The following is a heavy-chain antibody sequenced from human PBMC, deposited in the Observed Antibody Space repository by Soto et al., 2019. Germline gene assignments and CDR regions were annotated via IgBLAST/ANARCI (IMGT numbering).Heavy chain of an antibody. Sequence: ASVKVSCKASGGTFSSYTISWVRQAPGQGLEWMGRIIPILGIANYAQKFQGRVTITADKSTSTAYMELSSLRSEDTAVYYCARDIIAVAGNAFDIWGQGTMVTVSS. D-gene: IGHD6-19*01. CDR3: ARDIIAVAGNAFDI. V-gene: IGHV1-69*04. CDR1: GGTFSSYT. CDR2: IIPILGIA. J-gene: IGHJ3*02.